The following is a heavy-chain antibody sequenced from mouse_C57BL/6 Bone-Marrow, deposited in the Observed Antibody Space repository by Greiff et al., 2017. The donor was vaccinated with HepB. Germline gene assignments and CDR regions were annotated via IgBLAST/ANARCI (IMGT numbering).Heavy chain of an antibody. Sequence: EVQGVESGGDLVKPGGSLKLSCAASGFTFSSYGMSWVRQTPDKRLEWVATISSGGSYTYYPDSVKGRFTISRDNAKNTLYLHMSSLKSEDTAMYYCARHPHYDGYFDYWGQGTTLTVSS. CDR1: GFTFSSYG. CDR3: ARHPHYDGYFDY. J-gene: IGHJ2*01. V-gene: IGHV5-6*01. CDR2: ISSGGSYT. D-gene: IGHD2-3*01.